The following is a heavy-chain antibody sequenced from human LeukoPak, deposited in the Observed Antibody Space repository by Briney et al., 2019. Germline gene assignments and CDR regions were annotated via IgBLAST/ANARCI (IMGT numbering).Heavy chain of an antibody. J-gene: IGHJ6*02. CDR2: IYYSGST. CDR1: GGSISSSNW. V-gene: IGHV4-4*02. D-gene: IGHD1-1*01. CDR3: ARTGPIPYGMDV. Sequence: SGTLSLTCAVSGGSISSSNWWNWVRQPPGKGLEWIGEIYYSGSTNYNPSLKSRVTISVDRSKNQFSLNLTSVTAADTAVYYCARTGPIPYGMDVWGQGTTVTASS.